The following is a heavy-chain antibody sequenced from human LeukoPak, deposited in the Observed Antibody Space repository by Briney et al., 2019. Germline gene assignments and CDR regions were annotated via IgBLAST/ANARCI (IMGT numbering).Heavy chain of an antibody. V-gene: IGHV1-69*04. CDR2: IIPILGIA. Sequence: GASVKVSCKASGGTFSSYAISWVRQAPGQGLEWMGRIIPILGIANYAQKFQGRVTITTDKSTSTAYMELSRLRSEDTAVYYCARGAADSSNFDYWGQGTLVTVSS. CDR3: ARGAADSSNFDY. D-gene: IGHD4-11*01. J-gene: IGHJ4*02. CDR1: GGTFSSYA.